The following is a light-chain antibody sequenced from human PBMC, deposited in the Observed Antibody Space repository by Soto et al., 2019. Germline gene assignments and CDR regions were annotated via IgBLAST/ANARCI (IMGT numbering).Light chain of an antibody. Sequence: DIQMTQSPSSLSASVEDRVIITCRASQSISNHLNWYQQKPGKAPKLLIFAASSLQSGVPSRFSGGGSETEFTLTISSLQSEDFAVYFCQQYNIWPLWTFGQGTKVDIK. CDR2: AAS. J-gene: IGKJ1*01. V-gene: IGKV1-39*01. CDR3: QQYNIWPLWT. CDR1: QSISNH.